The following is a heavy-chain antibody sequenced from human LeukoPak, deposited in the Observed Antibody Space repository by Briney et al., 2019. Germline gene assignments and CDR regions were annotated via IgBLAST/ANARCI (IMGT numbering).Heavy chain of an antibody. J-gene: IGHJ4*02. V-gene: IGHV4-34*01. CDR3: ARVPDITARPCDS. D-gene: IGHD1-1*01. CDR2: ISHTGDII. Sequence: PSETLSLTCAVYGGSFNSYYWTWVRQTPGTGQGWIGEISHTGDIINYKPSLKSRVTISVDSSKQQFSLRLTSVTAADTGVYYCARVPDITARPCDSWGPGTRVTVS. CDR1: GGSFNSYY.